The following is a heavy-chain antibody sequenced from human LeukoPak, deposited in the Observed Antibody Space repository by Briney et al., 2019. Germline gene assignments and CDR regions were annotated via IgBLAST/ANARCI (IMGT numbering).Heavy chain of an antibody. CDR1: GFTVTSNY. V-gene: IGHV3-53*01. J-gene: IGHJ4*02. Sequence: GGSLRLSCAASGFTVTSNYMSWVRQAPRSGLELVSVLHTDDSTDYADSVKGRFTISRDSSNNTLCLQMNSLGAEDTAVYYCARGGGAFCGGDCQRNFDSWGQGTLVTVSS. CDR2: LHTDDST. D-gene: IGHD2-21*02. CDR3: ARGGGAFCGGDCQRNFDS.